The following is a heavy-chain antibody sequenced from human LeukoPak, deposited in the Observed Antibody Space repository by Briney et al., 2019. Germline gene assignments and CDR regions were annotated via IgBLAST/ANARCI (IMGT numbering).Heavy chain of an antibody. D-gene: IGHD2-2*01. J-gene: IGHJ5*02. CDR2: INTNTGNP. CDR1: GYTFSTYA. V-gene: IGHV7-4-1*02. CDR3: ARVQYQLLSSWFDP. Sequence: GASVKVSCKASGYTFSTYAMNWVRQAPGQGLEWMGWINTNTGNPTYAQGFTGRFVFSLDTSVSTAYLQISNLKAEDTAVYYCARVQYQLLSSWFDPWGQGTLVTVSS.